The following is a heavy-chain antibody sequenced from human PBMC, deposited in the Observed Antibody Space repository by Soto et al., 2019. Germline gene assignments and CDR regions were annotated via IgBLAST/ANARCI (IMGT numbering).Heavy chain of an antibody. D-gene: IGHD2-15*01. V-gene: IGHV3-23*01. CDR1: GFTFSSYA. CDR3: AKDPTGYCSGGSCSDVDY. J-gene: IGHJ4*02. CDR2: ISGSGGST. Sequence: LRLSCAASGFTFSSYAMSWVRQAPGKGLEWVSAISGSGGSTYYADSVKGRFTISRDNSKNTLYLQMNSLRAEDTAVYYCAKDPTGYCSGGSCSDVDYWGQGTLVTVSS.